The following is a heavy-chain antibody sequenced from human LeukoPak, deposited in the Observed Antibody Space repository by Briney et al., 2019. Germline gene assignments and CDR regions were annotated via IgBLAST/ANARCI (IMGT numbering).Heavy chain of an antibody. CDR3: TTSWPKVREGDQ. CDR1: GFTFSLYA. D-gene: IGHD3-10*01. Sequence: PGGSLRLSCAASGFTFSLYAMRWVRQAPGKGLEWLSEIGAGGDGAYHADSVKGRFTISRDNSKNTLYLQMSSLRAEDTAVYYCTTSWPKVREGDQWGQGTLVTVSS. V-gene: IGHV3-23*01. J-gene: IGHJ4*02. CDR2: IGAGGDGA.